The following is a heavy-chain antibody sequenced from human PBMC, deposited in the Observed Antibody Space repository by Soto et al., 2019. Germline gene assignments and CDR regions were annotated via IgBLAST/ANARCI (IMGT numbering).Heavy chain of an antibody. CDR1: GFSLSTSGVG. CDR3: AHRPSGELTDSFNWFDP. D-gene: IGHD3-10*01. V-gene: IGHV2-5*01. Sequence: KESGPTLVKPTQTLTLTCTFSGFSLSTSGVGVGWIRQPPGKALEWLALIYWNDDKRYSPSLKSRLTITKDTSKNQVVLTMTNMDPVDTATYYCAHRPSGELTDSFNWFDPWGQGTLVTVSS. J-gene: IGHJ5*02. CDR2: IYWNDDK.